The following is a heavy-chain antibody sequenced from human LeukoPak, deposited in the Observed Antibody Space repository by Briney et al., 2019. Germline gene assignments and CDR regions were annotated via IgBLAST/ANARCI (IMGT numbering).Heavy chain of an antibody. Sequence: PGGSLRLSCAASGFTFSDYYMSWIRQAPGKGREGVSYISSSGSTIYYADSVKGRFTISRDNAKNSLYVQMNSLRAEDTAVYYCARDLADQLLADAFDIWGQGTMVTVSS. J-gene: IGHJ3*02. CDR3: ARDLADQLLADAFDI. D-gene: IGHD2-2*01. CDR1: GFTFSDYY. CDR2: ISSSGSTI. V-gene: IGHV3-11*04.